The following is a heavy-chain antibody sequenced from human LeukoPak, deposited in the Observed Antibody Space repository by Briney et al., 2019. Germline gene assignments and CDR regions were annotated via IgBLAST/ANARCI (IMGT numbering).Heavy chain of an antibody. J-gene: IGHJ3*02. Sequence: SETLSLTCTVYGGSISSGDYYWSWIRQPPGKGLEWIGYIYYSGSTNYNPSLKSRVTISVDTSKNQFSLKLSSVTAADTAVYYCARVHGDYGRDAFDIWGQGTMVTVSS. CDR3: ARVHGDYGRDAFDI. CDR2: IYYSGST. D-gene: IGHD4-17*01. CDR1: GGSISSGDYY. V-gene: IGHV4-61*08.